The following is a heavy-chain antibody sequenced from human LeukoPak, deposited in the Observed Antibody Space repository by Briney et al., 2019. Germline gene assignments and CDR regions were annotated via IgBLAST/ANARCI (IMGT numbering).Heavy chain of an antibody. J-gene: IGHJ4*02. CDR2: IYPADSDT. CDR3: ARYCSGGSCYPPPLDY. D-gene: IGHD2-15*01. Sequence: GESLKISCRGSGYSFNTYWIGWVRQMPGKGLEWMGIIYPADSDTRYSPSFQGQVTISADKSISTAYLQWSSLKASDTAMYYCARYCSGGSCYPPPLDYWGQGTLVTVSS. V-gene: IGHV5-51*01. CDR1: GYSFNTYW.